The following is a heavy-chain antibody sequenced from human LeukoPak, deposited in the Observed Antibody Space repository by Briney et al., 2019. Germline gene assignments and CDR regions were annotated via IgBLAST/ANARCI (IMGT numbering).Heavy chain of an antibody. Sequence: PSETLSLTCTVSGGSISNYYWSWIRQPPGKGLEWIGEINHSGSTNYNPSLKSRVTISVDTSKNQFSLKLSSVTAADTAVYYCARGVSYDFWSGYTDAFDIWGQGTMVTVSS. D-gene: IGHD3-3*01. CDR3: ARGVSYDFWSGYTDAFDI. V-gene: IGHV4-34*01. CDR2: INHSGST. CDR1: GGSISNYY. J-gene: IGHJ3*02.